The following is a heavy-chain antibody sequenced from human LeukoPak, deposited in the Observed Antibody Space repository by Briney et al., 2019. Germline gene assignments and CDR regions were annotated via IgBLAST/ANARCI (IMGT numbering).Heavy chain of an antibody. CDR3: AKEPVTRWTTYLDY. CDR2: ISYDGSNK. V-gene: IGHV3-30*18. D-gene: IGHD4-17*01. Sequence: GGSLRPSCAASGSTFSSYGMRWVRQAPGKGLEWVAVISYDGSNKYYADSVKGRFTISRANSKNTLYLQMNSLRAEDTAVYYCAKEPVTRWTTYLDYWGQGTLVTVSS. CDR1: GSTFSSYG. J-gene: IGHJ4*02.